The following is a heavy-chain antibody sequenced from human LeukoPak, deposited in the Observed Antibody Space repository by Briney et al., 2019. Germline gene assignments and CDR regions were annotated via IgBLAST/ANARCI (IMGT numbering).Heavy chain of an antibody. V-gene: IGHV1-3*01. CDR3: GKSAPSGFDP. CDR2: INAGNGDA. CDR1: GYTFTTYA. J-gene: IGHJ5*02. Sequence: GASVKVSCKASGYTFTTYAIHWVRQAPGRSLEWMGRINAGNGDAKYSQNFHGRITITRDTSASTVYMELTSLRSEDTAVYYCGKSAPSGFDPWGQGTLVTVSS.